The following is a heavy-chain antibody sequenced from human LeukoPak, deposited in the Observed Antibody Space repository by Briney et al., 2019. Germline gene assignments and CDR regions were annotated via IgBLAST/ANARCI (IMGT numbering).Heavy chain of an antibody. CDR1: GFTFSSYA. V-gene: IGHV3-23*01. J-gene: IGHJ4*02. CDR2: ISGSGGST. D-gene: IGHD3-22*01. CDR3: AKSLGNYYDSSGYFRYYFDY. Sequence: PGGSLRLSCAASGFTFSSYAMSWVRQAPGKGLEWVSAISGSGGSTYYADSVKGRFTISRDNSKNTLYLQMNSLRAEDTAVYYRAKSLGNYYDSSGYFRYYFDYWGQGTLVTVSS.